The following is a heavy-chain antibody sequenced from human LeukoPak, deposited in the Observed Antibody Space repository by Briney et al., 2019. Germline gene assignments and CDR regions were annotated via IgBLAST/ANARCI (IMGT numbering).Heavy chain of an antibody. CDR1: GFTVSSNY. CDR2: IYSGGST. CDR3: ARGQSSSGYRYYYYYGMDV. D-gene: IGHD5-18*01. V-gene: IGHV3-53*01. J-gene: IGHJ6*04. Sequence: GGSLRLSCAASGFTVSSNYMSWVRQAPGKGLEWVSVIYSGGSTYYADSVKGRVTIPRDNSKNTPDLQMNSLRAEDTAVYYCARGQSSSGYRYYYYYGMDVWGKGTTVTVSS.